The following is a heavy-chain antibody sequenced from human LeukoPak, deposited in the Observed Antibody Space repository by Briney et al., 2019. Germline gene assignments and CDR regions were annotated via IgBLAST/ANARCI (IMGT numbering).Heavy chain of an antibody. CDR1: DFTFSSYA. J-gene: IGHJ2*01. D-gene: IGHD4/OR15-4a*01. CDR2: ITGAGGST. V-gene: IGHV3-23*01. CDR3: EQGDHGGNIYWYFDL. Sequence: PGGSLRLSCAASDFTFSSYAMSWVRQAPGKGLEWVSAITGAGGSTYYADSVKGRFTISRDNSKNTLYLQMNSLRAEDTAVYYCEQGDHGGNIYWYFDLRGRGNLVTVAS.